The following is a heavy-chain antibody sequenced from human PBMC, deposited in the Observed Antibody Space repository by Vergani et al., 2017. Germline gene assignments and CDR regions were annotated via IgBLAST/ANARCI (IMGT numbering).Heavy chain of an antibody. CDR2: IYYSGST. Sequence: QLQLQESGPGLVKPSATLSLTCSVSGASIRSSNYYWGWIRQPPGKGLEWIASIYYSGSTYYNPSLKSRVTISVDTSKNQFSLKLGSVTAADTAVYFCAIHLTVEWLVKLGWIDPWGQGILVTVSS. CDR3: AIHLTVEWLVKLGWIDP. D-gene: IGHD6-19*01. CDR1: GASIRSSNYY. V-gene: IGHV4-39*01. J-gene: IGHJ5*02.